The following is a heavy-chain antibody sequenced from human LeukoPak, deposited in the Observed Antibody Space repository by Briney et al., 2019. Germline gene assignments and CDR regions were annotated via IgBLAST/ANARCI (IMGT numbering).Heavy chain of an antibody. CDR2: IKSKTDGGTT. CDR1: GFTFSNAW. CDR3: TTDQCPVLLWFGELRN. J-gene: IGHJ4*02. D-gene: IGHD3-10*01. Sequence: RGGSLRLSCAASGFTFSNAWMSWVRQAPGKGLEWVGRIKSKTDGGTTDYAAPVKGRFTISRDDSKNTLYLQMNSLKTEDTAVYYCTTDQCPVLLWFGELRNWGQGTLVTVSS. V-gene: IGHV3-15*01.